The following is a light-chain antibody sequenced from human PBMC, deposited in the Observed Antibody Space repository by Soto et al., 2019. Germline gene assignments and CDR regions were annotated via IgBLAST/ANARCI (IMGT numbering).Light chain of an antibody. V-gene: IGKV3-11*01. CDR2: DAS. CDR3: QQRSNWPPT. Sequence: EIVLTQSPATLSLSPGERATLSCRASQSVSSSLVWYQQKPGQAPRLLIYDASNRATGIPARFGGSGSGTDFTLTISSLEPEDFAVYYCQQRSNWPPTFGQGTRLEIK. J-gene: IGKJ5*01. CDR1: QSVSSS.